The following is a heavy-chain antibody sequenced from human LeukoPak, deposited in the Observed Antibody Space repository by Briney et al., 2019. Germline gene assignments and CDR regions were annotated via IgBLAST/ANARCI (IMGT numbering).Heavy chain of an antibody. D-gene: IGHD1-7*01. Sequence: EGSLRLSCAASGFTFSSYSMNWVRQAPGKGLEWVSSISSSSSYIYYADSVKGRFTISRDNAKNSLYLQMNSLRAEDTAVYYCARAENWNYHSDYWGQGTLVTVSS. V-gene: IGHV3-21*01. J-gene: IGHJ4*02. CDR1: GFTFSSYS. CDR3: ARAENWNYHSDY. CDR2: ISSSSSYI.